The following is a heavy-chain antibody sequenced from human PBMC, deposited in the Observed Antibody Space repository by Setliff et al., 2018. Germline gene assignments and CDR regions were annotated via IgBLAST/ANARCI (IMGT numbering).Heavy chain of an antibody. CDR1: GGSISNYY. CDR2: IYTSGST. D-gene: IGHD3-10*01. Sequence: PSETLSLTCTVSGGSISNYYWSWIRQPAGKGLEWIGRIYTSGSTNYNPSLKSRVTMSVDTSKNQFSLKLSSVTAADTAVYYCARGGVGSGSYYWEVVRGMDVWGQGTTVTVSS. J-gene: IGHJ6*02. CDR3: ARGGVGSGSYYWEVVRGMDV. V-gene: IGHV4-4*07.